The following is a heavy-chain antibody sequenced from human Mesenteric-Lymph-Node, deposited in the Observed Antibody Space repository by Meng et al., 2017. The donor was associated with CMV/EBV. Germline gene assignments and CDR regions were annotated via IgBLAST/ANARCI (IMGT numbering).Heavy chain of an antibody. CDR2: VYHSGST. Sequence: SETLSLTCTVSGYSISSAYYWGWIRQPPGKGLEWIGSVYHSGSTFYNPSLKSRVTISVDTSKNQFSLKLSSVTAADTAVYYCARDPHPIVGAAYGMDVWGQGTTVTVSS. CDR3: ARDPHPIVGAAYGMDV. D-gene: IGHD1-26*01. CDR1: GYSISSAYY. V-gene: IGHV4-38-2*02. J-gene: IGHJ6*02.